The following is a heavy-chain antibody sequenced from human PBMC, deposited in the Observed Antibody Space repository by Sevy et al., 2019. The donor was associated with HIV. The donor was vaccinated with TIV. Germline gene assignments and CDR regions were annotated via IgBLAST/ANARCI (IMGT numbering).Heavy chain of an antibody. CDR3: AIQTGGYERVKYFDY. J-gene: IGHJ4*02. V-gene: IGHV3-48*01. CDR1: GFSFSIYS. CDR2: MSNTGSTI. D-gene: IGHD5-12*01. Sequence: GGSLRLSCAASGFSFSIYSMNWVRQAPGRGLEWVSYMSNTGSTIHYADSVKGRFTISRDNAKNSLYLQMNSLRAEDTAVYYCAIQTGGYERVKYFDYWGQGTLVTVSS.